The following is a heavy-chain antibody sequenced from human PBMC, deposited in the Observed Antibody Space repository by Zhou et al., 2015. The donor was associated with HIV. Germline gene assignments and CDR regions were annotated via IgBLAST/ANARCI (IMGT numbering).Heavy chain of an antibody. CDR2: INPSGGST. D-gene: IGHD2-2*01. V-gene: IGHV1-46*01. Sequence: QVQLVQSGAEVKKPGASVKVSCKASGYTITSYYMHWVRQAPGQGLEWMGIINPSGGSTSYAQKFQGRVTMTRDTSTSTVYMELSSLRSEDTAVYYCARSIVVVPAGKYGLDVWGQGTTVTVSS. CDR3: ARSIVVVPAGKYGLDV. J-gene: IGHJ6*02. CDR1: GYTITSYY.